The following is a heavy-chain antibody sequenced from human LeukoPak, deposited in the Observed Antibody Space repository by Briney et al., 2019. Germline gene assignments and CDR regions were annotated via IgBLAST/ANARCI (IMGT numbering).Heavy chain of an antibody. D-gene: IGHD1-26*01. CDR1: GYTFTDYY. V-gene: IGHV1-69-2*01. CDR2: VDPEDGET. Sequence: ASVKVSCKVSGYTFTDYYMHWVQQAPGKGLEWMGLVDPEDGETIYAEKFQGRVTITADTSTDTAYMELSSLRSEDTAVCYCATLSGGATEDYWGQGTLVTVSS. J-gene: IGHJ4*02. CDR3: ATLSGGATEDY.